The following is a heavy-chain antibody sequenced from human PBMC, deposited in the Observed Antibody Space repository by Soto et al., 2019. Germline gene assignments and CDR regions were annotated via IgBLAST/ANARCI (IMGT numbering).Heavy chain of an antibody. Sequence: ASVKVSCKVSGYTLTELSMHWVRQAPGKGLEWMGGFDPEDGETIYAQKFQGRVTMTEDTSTSTAYMELRSLRSDDTAVYYCARDFSSGYDLFDYWGQGTLVTVSS. V-gene: IGHV1-24*01. J-gene: IGHJ4*02. CDR2: FDPEDGET. CDR3: ARDFSSGYDLFDY. CDR1: GYTLTELS. D-gene: IGHD3-22*01.